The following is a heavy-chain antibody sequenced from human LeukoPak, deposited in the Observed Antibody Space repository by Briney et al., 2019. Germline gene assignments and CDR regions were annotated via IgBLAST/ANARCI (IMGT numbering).Heavy chain of an antibody. CDR2: ISGSGGST. CDR3: AKDDRGFWYSWADY. CDR1: GFTFSSYA. Sequence: GGSLRLSCAASGFTFSSYAMRWVGQAPGKGVEWVSAISGSGGSTYYADSVKGRFTISRDNSKNTLYLQMSSLRAQDTAVYYCAKDDRGFWYSWADYWGQGTLVTVSS. D-gene: IGHD2-8*02. V-gene: IGHV3-23*01. J-gene: IGHJ4*02.